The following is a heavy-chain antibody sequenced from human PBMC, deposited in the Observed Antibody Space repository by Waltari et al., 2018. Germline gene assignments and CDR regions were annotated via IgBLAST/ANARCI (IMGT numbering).Heavy chain of an antibody. D-gene: IGHD1-26*01. J-gene: IGHJ4*02. Sequence: QLQLQESSPGLVQPSETLSLTCTVSGGSLSSSSYYWGWLRQPPGKGLEWIGSIYYSGSTYYNPSLKSRVTISVDTFKNQFSLKLSSVTAADTAVYYCARHRMLSGSYFFDYWGQGTLVTVSS. CDR3: ARHRMLSGSYFFDY. CDR2: IYYSGST. CDR1: GGSLSSSSYY. V-gene: IGHV4-39*01.